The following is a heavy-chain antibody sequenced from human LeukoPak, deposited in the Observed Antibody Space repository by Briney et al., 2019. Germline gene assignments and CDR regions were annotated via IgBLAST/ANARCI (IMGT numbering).Heavy chain of an antibody. J-gene: IGHJ4*02. CDR2: ISGDGGT. V-gene: IGHV3-74*01. CDR1: GFTFRSYW. CDR3: ARDLVSGSGSYGH. Sequence: GGSLRLSCVASGFTFRSYWMHWVRQAPGKGPAWVSRISGDGGTYYADSVKGRFTISRDNAKNTLYLQMNSLRAEDTAVYYCARDLVSGSGSYGHWGQGTLVTVSS. D-gene: IGHD3-10*01.